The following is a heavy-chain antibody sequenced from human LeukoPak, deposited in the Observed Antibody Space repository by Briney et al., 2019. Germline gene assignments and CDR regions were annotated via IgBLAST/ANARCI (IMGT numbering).Heavy chain of an antibody. V-gene: IGHV4-34*01. CDR3: ARLAIPRRDGYNVFDY. D-gene: IGHD5-24*01. CDR2: INHSGST. Sequence: SETLSLTCAVYGGSFSGYYWSWIRQPPGRGLEWIGEINHSGSTNYNPSLKSRVTISVDTSKNQFSLKLSSVTAADTAVYYCARLAIPRRDGYNVFDYWGQGTLVTVSS. J-gene: IGHJ4*02. CDR1: GGSFSGYY.